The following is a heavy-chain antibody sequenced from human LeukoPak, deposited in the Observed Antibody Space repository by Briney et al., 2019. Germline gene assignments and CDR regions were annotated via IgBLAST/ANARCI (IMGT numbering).Heavy chain of an antibody. J-gene: IGHJ4*02. CDR3: WWFGELHYFDY. CDR2: ISYDGSNK. D-gene: IGHD3-10*01. CDR1: GFTFSSYG. Sequence: PGGSLRLSCAASGFTFSSYGMHWVRQAPGKGLEWVAVISYDGSNKYYADSVKGRFTISRDNSKNTLYLQMNSLRAEDTAVYYCWWFGELHYFDYWGQGTLVTVSS. V-gene: IGHV3-30*03.